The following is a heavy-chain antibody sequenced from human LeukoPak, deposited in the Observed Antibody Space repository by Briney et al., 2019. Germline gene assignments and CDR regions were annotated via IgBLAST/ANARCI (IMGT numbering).Heavy chain of an antibody. D-gene: IGHD2-21*01. CDR2: IKSKTDGGTT. CDR3: TSTGFLVGDRFDP. CDR1: GFTFSNAW. V-gene: IGHV3-15*01. Sequence: GGSLRLSCAASGFTFSNAWMSWVRQAPGKGLEWVGLIKSKTDGGTTGYAAPVKGRFTISRDDSKNTLYLQMNSLKTEDTAVYYCTSTGFLVGDRFDPWGQGTLVTVSS. J-gene: IGHJ5*02.